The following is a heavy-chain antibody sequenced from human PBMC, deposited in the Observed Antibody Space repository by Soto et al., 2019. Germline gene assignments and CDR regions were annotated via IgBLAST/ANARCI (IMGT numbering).Heavy chain of an antibody. V-gene: IGHV1-69*01. J-gene: IGHJ5*02. Sequence: QVQLVQSGAEVKKPGSSVKVSCKASGGTFSSYAISWVRQAPGQGLEWMGGIIPNFGTANYAQKFQGRVTLTADESPSTAYKELSSLRSEDTAVYYCARGGGIVVVVAATPSPFDPWGQGSLVTVSS. CDR1: GGTFSSYA. CDR3: ARGGGIVVVVAATPSPFDP. D-gene: IGHD2-15*01. CDR2: IIPNFGTA.